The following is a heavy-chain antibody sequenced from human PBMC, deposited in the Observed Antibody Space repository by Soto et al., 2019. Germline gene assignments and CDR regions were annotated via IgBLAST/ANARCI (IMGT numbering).Heavy chain of an antibody. CDR1: GFTVSSNY. D-gene: IGHD5-12*01. CDR2: IYSGGST. Sequence: GGSLRLSCAASGFTVSSNYMSWVRQAPGKGLEWVSVIYSGGSTYYADSVKGRFTISRDNSKNTLYLQMNSLRAEDTAVYYCARVSEEYSDYAFDIWGQGTMVNVSS. CDR3: ARVSEEYSDYAFDI. V-gene: IGHV3-66*01. J-gene: IGHJ3*02.